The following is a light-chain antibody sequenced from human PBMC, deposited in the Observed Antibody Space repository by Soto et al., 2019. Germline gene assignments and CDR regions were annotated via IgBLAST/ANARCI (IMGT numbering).Light chain of an antibody. CDR3: QQYGVGYI. J-gene: IGKJ2*01. CDR1: QAVSSSY. CDR2: DAS. Sequence: EIVLTQSPATLSLSPGETATLSCRASQAVSSSYLAWYQQKPGQAPRVVIYDASTRAAGIPDRFSGSGYATDFTLTISSLEPEDFAVYYCQQYGVGYIFGQGTTLEI. V-gene: IGKV3-20*01.